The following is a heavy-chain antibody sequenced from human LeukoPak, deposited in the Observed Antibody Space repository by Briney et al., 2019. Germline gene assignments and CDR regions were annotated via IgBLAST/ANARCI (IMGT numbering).Heavy chain of an antibody. D-gene: IGHD2-8*02. Sequence: GGSLRLSCAASGNTFSTYSMNWVRQAPGKGLEWVSSISRSSRYIYYADSVKGRFTISRDDAKNSLFLQMNSLRADDTAVYYCARDLFCSCGVCPVWGQGTTVTVSS. J-gene: IGHJ6*02. V-gene: IGHV3-21*01. CDR2: ISRSSRYI. CDR3: ARDLFCSCGVCPV. CDR1: GNTFSTYS.